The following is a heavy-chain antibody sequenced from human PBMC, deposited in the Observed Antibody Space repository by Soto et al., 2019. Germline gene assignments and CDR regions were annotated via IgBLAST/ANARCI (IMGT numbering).Heavy chain of an antibody. CDR1: GGSISSSSYY. CDR3: ARQGGWYWWFEP. V-gene: IGHV4-39*01. CDR2: IYYSGST. Sequence: PSETLSLTCTVSGGSISSSSYYWGWIRQPPGKGLEWIGSIYYSGSTYYNPSLKSRVTISVDTSKNQFSLKLSSVTAADTAVYYCARQGGWYWWFEPWGQGTLVTVSS. D-gene: IGHD6-19*01. J-gene: IGHJ5*02.